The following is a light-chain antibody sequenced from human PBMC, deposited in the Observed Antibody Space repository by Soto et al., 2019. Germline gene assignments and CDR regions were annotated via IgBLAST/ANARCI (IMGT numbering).Light chain of an antibody. CDR3: SSCAGNNNVV. Sequence: QSALTQPPSASGSPGQSVTISCTGTSSDVGGYDYVSWHQHHPDKAPELMIYEVSKRPSGVPDRFSGSKSGNTASLTVSRLQAEDEADYYCSSCAGNNNVVFGGGTKLTVL. CDR2: EVS. J-gene: IGLJ2*01. V-gene: IGLV2-8*01. CDR1: SSDVGGYDY.